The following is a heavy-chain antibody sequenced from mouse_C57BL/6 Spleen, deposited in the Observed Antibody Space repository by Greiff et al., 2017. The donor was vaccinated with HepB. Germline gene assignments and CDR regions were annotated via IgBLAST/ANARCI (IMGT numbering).Heavy chain of an antibody. D-gene: IGHD1-1*01. Sequence: EVKLMESGGGLVKPGGSLKLSCAASGFTFSDYGMHWVRQAPEKGLEWVAYISSGSSTIYYADTVKGRFTISRDNAKNTLFLQMTSLRSEDTAMYYCARDNYYGSRYFDVWGTGTTVTVSS. CDR2: ISSGSSTI. J-gene: IGHJ1*03. CDR1: GFTFSDYG. CDR3: ARDNYYGSRYFDV. V-gene: IGHV5-17*01.